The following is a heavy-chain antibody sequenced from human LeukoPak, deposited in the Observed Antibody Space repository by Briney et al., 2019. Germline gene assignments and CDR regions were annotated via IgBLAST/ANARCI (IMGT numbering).Heavy chain of an antibody. CDR1: GFTFSSYA. CDR2: ISGSGGST. CDR3: AKIGGLDYYDSSGYYY. V-gene: IGHV3-23*01. J-gene: IGHJ4*02. Sequence: GWSLRLSCAASGFTFSSYAMSWVRQAPGKGLEWVSAISGSGGSTYYADSVKGRFTISRDNSKNTLYLQMNSLRAEDTAVYYCAKIGGLDYYDSSGYYYWGQGTLVTVSS. D-gene: IGHD3-22*01.